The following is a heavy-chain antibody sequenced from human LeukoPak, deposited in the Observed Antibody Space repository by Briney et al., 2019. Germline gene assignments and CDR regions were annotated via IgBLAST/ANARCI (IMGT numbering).Heavy chain of an antibody. V-gene: IGHV1-2*02. J-gene: IGHJ5*02. CDR1: GYTFTGYY. D-gene: IGHD3-10*01. Sequence: ASVKVSRKASGYTFTGYYMHWVRQAPGQRLEWRGWIYPNSGGTNYAQKFHGRVTMTRDTSISTAYMELSRLASDDTAVYYCARDDSRYYGSGSYYIPGWFDPWGQGTLVTVSS. CDR2: IYPNSGGT. CDR3: ARDDSRYYGSGSYYIPGWFDP.